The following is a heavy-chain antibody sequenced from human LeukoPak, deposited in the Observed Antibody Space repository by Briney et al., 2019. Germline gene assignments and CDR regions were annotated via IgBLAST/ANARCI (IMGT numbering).Heavy chain of an antibody. Sequence: ASVKVSCKASGGTFSTYAISWVRQAPGQGLEWMGGIIPIFGKAKYAQKFQGRVTITADKSTTTAYMELSSLRSEDTAVYYCARGRMVTRDYYDYWGQGTLVTVSS. D-gene: IGHD5-18*01. J-gene: IGHJ4*02. CDR2: IIPIFGKA. CDR3: ARGRMVTRDYYDY. CDR1: GGTFSTYA. V-gene: IGHV1-69*06.